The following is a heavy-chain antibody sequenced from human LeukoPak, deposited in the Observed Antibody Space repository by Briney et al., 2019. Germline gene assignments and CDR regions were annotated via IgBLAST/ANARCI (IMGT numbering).Heavy chain of an antibody. J-gene: IGHJ4*02. D-gene: IGHD3-3*01. CDR1: GFTFSNYW. CDR3: VRSMSGRNDF. CDR2: ISDVGTRT. Sequence: GGSLRLSCAGSGFTFSNYWVHWVRQAPGKGLMWVARISDVGTRTDYADPVRGRFTITRDNAMNTIDLQMNSLTAEDTAVYYCVRSMSGRNDFWGQGTVVSVAS. V-gene: IGHV3-74*01.